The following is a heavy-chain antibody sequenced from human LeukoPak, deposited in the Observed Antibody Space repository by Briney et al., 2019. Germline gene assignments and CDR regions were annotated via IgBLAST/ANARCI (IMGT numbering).Heavy chain of an antibody. V-gene: IGHV4-61*02. Sequence: TLSLTCTVSGGSISSGSYYWSWIRQPAGKGLEWIGRVYTSGSTNYNPSLKSRVTISVDTSKNQFSLKLSSVTAADTAVYYCARDESDGYKLGAYAFDTWGQGTMVTVSS. D-gene: IGHD5-24*01. J-gene: IGHJ3*02. CDR3: ARDESDGYKLGAYAFDT. CDR2: VYTSGST. CDR1: GGSISSGSYY.